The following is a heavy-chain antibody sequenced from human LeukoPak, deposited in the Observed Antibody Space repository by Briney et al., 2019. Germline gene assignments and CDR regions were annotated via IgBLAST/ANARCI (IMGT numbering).Heavy chain of an antibody. D-gene: IGHD3-3*01. CDR2: IYYSGST. J-gene: IGHJ5*02. V-gene: IGHV4-31*03. Sequence: SETLSLTCTVSGGSISSGGYYWSWIRQHPGKGLEWIGYIYYSGSTYYNPSLKSRVTISVDTSKNQFSLKLSSVTAADTAVYYCARAPYYDFWSGCRQWDNWFDPWGQGTLVTVSS. CDR1: GGSISSGGYY. CDR3: ARAPYYDFWSGCRQWDNWFDP.